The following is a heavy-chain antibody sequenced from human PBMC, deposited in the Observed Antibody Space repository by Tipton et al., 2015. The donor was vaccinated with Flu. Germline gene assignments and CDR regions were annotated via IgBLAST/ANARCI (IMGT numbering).Heavy chain of an antibody. J-gene: IGHJ4*02. CDR2: IDPGDSET. D-gene: IGHD5-18*01. CDR1: GYSFSSNW. Sequence: VQLVQSGTEVKKPGESLKISCKGSGYSFSSNWIGWVRQMPGKGLEWVGIIDPGDSETIYSPSFQGQVTISVEKSINTAYLQWSSLKASDIAMFYCARRSSRRTAMSPGWFFDYWAQGTLVIVSS. CDR3: ARRSSRRTAMSPGWFFDY. V-gene: IGHV5-51*03.